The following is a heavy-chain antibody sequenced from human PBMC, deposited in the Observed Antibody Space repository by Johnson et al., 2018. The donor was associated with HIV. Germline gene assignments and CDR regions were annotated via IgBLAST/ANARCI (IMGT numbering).Heavy chain of an antibody. V-gene: IGHV3-30-3*01. CDR3: ARGDYVYRDYSAFDI. CDR2: TSYDGSNK. D-gene: IGHD5/OR15-5a*01. J-gene: IGHJ3*02. CDR1: GFTFRSYA. Sequence: QVQLVESGGGVVQPGRSLRLSCAASGFTFRSYAIHWVRQAPGKGLEWVALTSYDGSNKYYADSVKGRFTISRDNSKNTLYLQMNSLRAEDTAVYYCARGDYVYRDYSAFDIWGQGTMVTVSS.